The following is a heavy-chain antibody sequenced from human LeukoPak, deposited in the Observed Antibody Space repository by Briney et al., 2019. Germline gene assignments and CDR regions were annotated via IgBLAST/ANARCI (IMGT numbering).Heavy chain of an antibody. CDR1: GGSISSSSYY. CDR3: ARQGLRYFDWLPDGNFDY. Sequence: SETLSLTCTVSGGSISSSSYYWGWIRQPPGKGLEWIGSIYYSGSTYYNPSLKSRVTMSVDTSKNQFSLKLSSVTAADTAVYYCARQGLRYFDWLPDGNFDYWGQGTLVTVSS. J-gene: IGHJ4*02. CDR2: IYYSGST. V-gene: IGHV4-39*01. D-gene: IGHD3-9*01.